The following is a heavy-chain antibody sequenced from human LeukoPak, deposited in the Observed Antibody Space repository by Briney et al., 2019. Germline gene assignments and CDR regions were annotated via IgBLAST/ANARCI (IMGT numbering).Heavy chain of an antibody. J-gene: IGHJ4*02. Sequence: PSETLSLTCTVSGGSISSYYWSWIRQPPGKGLEWIGYIYYSGSTNYNPSLKSRVTISVDTSKNQFSLELSSVTAADTAVYYCAREVYHYDSSGYYIDYWGQGTLVTVSS. D-gene: IGHD3-22*01. CDR3: AREVYHYDSSGYYIDY. CDR1: GGSISSYY. CDR2: IYYSGST. V-gene: IGHV4-59*01.